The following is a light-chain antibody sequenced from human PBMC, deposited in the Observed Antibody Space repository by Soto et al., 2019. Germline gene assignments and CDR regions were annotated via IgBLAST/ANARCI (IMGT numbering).Light chain of an antibody. CDR2: WAS. CDR1: QSVLYSSNNKNY. V-gene: IGKV4-1*01. Sequence: DIVMTQSPDSLAVSLGERATINCKSSQSVLYSSNNKNYLAWYQQKPGQPPKLLIYWASTRESGVPDRFSGSGSGTGFTLTISSLQAEDVAVYYCQQYYSTPYTFGQGTK. CDR3: QQYYSTPYT. J-gene: IGKJ2*01.